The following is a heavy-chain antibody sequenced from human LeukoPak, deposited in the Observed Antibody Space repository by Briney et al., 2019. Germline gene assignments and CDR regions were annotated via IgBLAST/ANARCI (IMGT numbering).Heavy chain of an antibody. V-gene: IGHV3-74*01. CDR1: GFTFSNHW. D-gene: IGHD6-6*01. J-gene: IGHJ4*02. CDR2: INNDGSST. Sequence: GGSLRLSCAASGFTFSNHWMHWVRQAPGKGLVWVSRINNDGSSTVYVDSVKGRFTISRDNAKNSLYLQMNSLRAEDTALYYCARDPNSSSSDYWGQGTLVTVSS. CDR3: ARDPNSSSSDY.